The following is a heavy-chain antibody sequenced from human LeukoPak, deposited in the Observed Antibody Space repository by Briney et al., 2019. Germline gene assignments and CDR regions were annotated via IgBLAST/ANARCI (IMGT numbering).Heavy chain of an antibody. V-gene: IGHV3-21*01. CDR1: GFTFSSYS. CDR2: ISSTSRSYI. CDR3: ARDSTAMAYTFDY. J-gene: IGHJ4*02. D-gene: IGHD5-18*01. Sequence: PGGSLRLSCAASGFTFSSYSMNWVRQAPGKGLEWVSSISSTSRSYIYYADSVKGRFTISRDNAKNSLYLQMNSLRAEDTAVYYCARDSTAMAYTFDYWGQGTLVTVSS.